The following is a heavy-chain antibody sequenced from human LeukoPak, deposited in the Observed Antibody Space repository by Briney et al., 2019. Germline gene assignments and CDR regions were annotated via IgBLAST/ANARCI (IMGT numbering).Heavy chain of an antibody. CDR2: INPNSGGT. CDR3: ARAGGYSNSPFDY. Sequence: ASVKVSCKASGYTFTGYYMHWVRQAPGQGLEWMGWINPNSGGTNYAQKFQGRVTMTRDTSISTAYMELTRLRSDDTAVYYCARAGGYSNSPFDYWGQGTLVTVSS. CDR1: GYTFTGYY. V-gene: IGHV1-2*02. J-gene: IGHJ4*02. D-gene: IGHD6-6*01.